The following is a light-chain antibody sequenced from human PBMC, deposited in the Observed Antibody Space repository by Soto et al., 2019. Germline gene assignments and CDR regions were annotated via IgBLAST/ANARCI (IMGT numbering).Light chain of an antibody. CDR1: SSDVGGYNF. Sequence: QSALTQSASVSGSPGQSIIISCTGSSSDVGGYNFVSWYQQHPGKAPKLMIYEVSNRPSGVSNRFSGSKSGNTASLSISGLQAEDEAEYYCSSYTSNSTRVFGTGTKLTVL. CDR3: SSYTSNSTRV. CDR2: EVS. J-gene: IGLJ1*01. V-gene: IGLV2-14*01.